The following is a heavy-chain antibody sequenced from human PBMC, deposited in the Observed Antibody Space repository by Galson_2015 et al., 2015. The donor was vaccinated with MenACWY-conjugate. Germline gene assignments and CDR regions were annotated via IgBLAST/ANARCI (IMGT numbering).Heavy chain of an antibody. D-gene: IGHD2-2*01. J-gene: IGHJ4*02. Sequence: SLRLSCAASGFTFSSYSMNWVRQAPGKGLEWVSSISSSSSYIYYADPAKGRFTISRDNAKNSLYLQMNSLRAEDTAVYYCARESSTSCYDYWGQGTLVTVSS. V-gene: IGHV3-21*01. CDR3: ARESSTSCYDY. CDR1: GFTFSSYS. CDR2: ISSSSSYI.